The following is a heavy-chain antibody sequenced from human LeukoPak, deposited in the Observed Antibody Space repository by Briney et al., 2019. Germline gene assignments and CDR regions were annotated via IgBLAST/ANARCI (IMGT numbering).Heavy chain of an antibody. J-gene: IGHJ4*02. CDR1: GYTSTGYY. V-gene: IGHV1-2*02. CDR3: ARAPCSSTSCSLYY. D-gene: IGHD2-2*01. Sequence: ASVKVSCKASGYTSTGYYMHWVRQAPGQGLEWMGWINPNSGGTNYAQKFQGRVTMTRDTSISTAYMELSRLRSDGTAVYYCARAPCSSTSCSLYYWGQGTLVTVSS. CDR2: INPNSGGT.